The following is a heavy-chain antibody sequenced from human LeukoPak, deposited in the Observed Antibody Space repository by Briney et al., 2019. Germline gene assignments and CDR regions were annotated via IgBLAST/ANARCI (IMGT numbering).Heavy chain of an antibody. Sequence: GGSLRLSCTASGFTFGDYAMSWVRQAPGKGVEWVGFIRSKAYGGTTEYAASVKGRFTISRDDSKSIAYLQMNSLKTEDTAVYYCTRAWTYDFWSGYYSPDYWGQGTLVTVSS. J-gene: IGHJ4*02. CDR3: TRAWTYDFWSGYYSPDY. V-gene: IGHV3-49*04. CDR2: IRSKAYGGTT. D-gene: IGHD3-3*01. CDR1: GFTFGDYA.